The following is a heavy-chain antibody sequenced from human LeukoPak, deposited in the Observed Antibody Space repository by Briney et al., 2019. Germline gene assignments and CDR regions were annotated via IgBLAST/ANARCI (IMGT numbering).Heavy chain of an antibody. J-gene: IGHJ5*02. CDR3: ARLARWWFDP. CDR1: GGSISSYY. Sequence: SETLSLTCTVSGGSISSYYWSWIRQPPGKGLEWIGYIYYSGSTNYNPSLKSRVTISVDTSKNQFSLKLSSVTAADTAVYYCARLARWWFDPWGQGTLVTVSS. V-gene: IGHV4-59*08. D-gene: IGHD4-23*01. CDR2: IYYSGST.